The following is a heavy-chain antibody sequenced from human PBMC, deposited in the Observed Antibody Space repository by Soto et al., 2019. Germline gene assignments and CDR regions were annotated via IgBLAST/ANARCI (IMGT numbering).Heavy chain of an antibody. J-gene: IGHJ4*02. CDR2: IYYSGRT. CDR1: GDSISSYD. Sequence: GTLTLTCTVSGDSISSYDWTWIRQPPGKGLEYIGYIYYSGRTYYNPSLKSRVTISVDTSKNQFSLKLSSVTDADTAVYYCARGHLGITTTGTWYDFDYWGQGTLVTVSS. CDR3: ARGHLGITTTGTWYDFDY. D-gene: IGHD2-15*01. V-gene: IGHV4-59*01.